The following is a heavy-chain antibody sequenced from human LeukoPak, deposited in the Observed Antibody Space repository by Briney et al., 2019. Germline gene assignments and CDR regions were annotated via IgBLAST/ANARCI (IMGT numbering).Heavy chain of an antibody. D-gene: IGHD3-3*01. Sequence: PGGSLRLSCAASGFTFSNYAMSWVRQAPGKGLEWVSSISGSGVSTYYADSVKGRFTISRDNSKNTLYLQMNSLRAEDTAVYYCAKAEGNFWSGYSFDYWGQGTVVTVSS. CDR2: ISGSGVST. CDR3: AKAEGNFWSGYSFDY. CDR1: GFTFSNYA. V-gene: IGHV3-23*01. J-gene: IGHJ4*02.